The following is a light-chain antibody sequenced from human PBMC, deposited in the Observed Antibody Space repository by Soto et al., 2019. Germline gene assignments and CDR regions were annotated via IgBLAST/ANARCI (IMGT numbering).Light chain of an antibody. CDR2: EGS. CDR1: SSDVGSYNL. V-gene: IGLV2-14*02. CDR3: SSYASSTTPYV. J-gene: IGLJ1*01. Sequence: QSALTQPASVSGSPGQSLTISCTGTSSDVGSYNLVSWYQQHPGKAPKLMIYEGSKRPSGVSNRFSGSKSGNTASLTISGLQAEDEADYYCSSYASSTTPYVFGTGTKVTVL.